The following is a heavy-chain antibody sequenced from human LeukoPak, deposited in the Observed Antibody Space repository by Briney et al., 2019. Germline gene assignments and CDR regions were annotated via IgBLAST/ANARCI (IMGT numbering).Heavy chain of an antibody. CDR1: GGSISKYY. Sequence: SETLSLTCTISGGSISKYYWSWIRQPPGKGLECIGYIYYSGNPNYNPSLKSRVTISVDTSKNQFSLKLTSVTAADTAVYYCARGVYTTSANWFDPWGQGTLVTVSS. J-gene: IGHJ5*02. CDR3: ARGVYTTSANWFDP. D-gene: IGHD5/OR15-5a*01. CDR2: IYYSGNP. V-gene: IGHV4-59*01.